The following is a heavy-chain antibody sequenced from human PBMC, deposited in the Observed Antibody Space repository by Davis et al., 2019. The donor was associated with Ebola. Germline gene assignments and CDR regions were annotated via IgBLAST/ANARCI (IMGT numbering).Heavy chain of an antibody. D-gene: IGHD1-1*01. CDR2: IYYSGST. Sequence: SETLSLTCTVSGGSISSGAHYWSWIRQHPGEGLEWIGNIYYSGSTNYNPSLKSRVTISVDTSKNQFSLKLSSVTAADTAVYYCAREVHWTYVDYWGQGTLVSVSS. CDR3: AREVHWTYVDY. V-gene: IGHV4-31*03. CDR1: GGSISSGAHY. J-gene: IGHJ4*02.